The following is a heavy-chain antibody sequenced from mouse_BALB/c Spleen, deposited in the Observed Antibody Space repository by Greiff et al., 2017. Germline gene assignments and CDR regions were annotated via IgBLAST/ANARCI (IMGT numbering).Heavy chain of an antibody. V-gene: IGHV1S137*01. CDR3: ARWMGAMDY. D-gene: IGHD2-3*01. J-gene: IGHJ4*01. Sequence: QGQLQQSGAELVRPGVSVKISCKGSGYTFTDYAMHWVKQSHAKSLEWIGVISTYYGDASYNQKFKGKATMTVDKSSSTAYMELARLTSEDSAIYYCARWMGAMDYWGQGTSVTVSS. CDR2: ISTYYGDA. CDR1: GYTFTDYA.